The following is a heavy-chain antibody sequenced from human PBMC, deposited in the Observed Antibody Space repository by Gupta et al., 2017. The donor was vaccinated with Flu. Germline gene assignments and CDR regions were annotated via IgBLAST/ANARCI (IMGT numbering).Heavy chain of an antibody. CDR2: IKQDGSDK. J-gene: IGHJ6*02. Sequence: EVQLVGSGGGLVQPGGSLRLSCAASGFTFSGYWMSWVRQAPGKGLEWVANIKQDGSDKYYVDSVKGRFTISRDNAKNSLYLQMNSLRAEDTAVYYCARDAVTMLPYGYYYYGLDVWGQGTTVTVSS. CDR1: GFTFSGYW. V-gene: IGHV3-7*01. CDR3: ARDAVTMLPYGYYYYGLDV. D-gene: IGHD3-10*02.